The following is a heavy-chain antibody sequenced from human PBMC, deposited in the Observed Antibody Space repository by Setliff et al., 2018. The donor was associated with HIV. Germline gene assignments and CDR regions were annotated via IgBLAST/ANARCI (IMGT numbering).Heavy chain of an antibody. CDR3: ATASLYYESRDYFTYYFDY. J-gene: IGHJ4*02. V-gene: IGHV3-15*07. CDR1: GVVFSYAW. CDR2: ISTKADGETT. Sequence: PGGSLRLSCAASGVVFSYAWMNWVRQAPGKGLEWVGRISTKADGETTDYATPVKGRFTISRDDSKNTLYLQMNSLRTEDTAVYFCATASLYYESRDYFTYYFDYWGQGTLVTVSS. D-gene: IGHD3-22*01.